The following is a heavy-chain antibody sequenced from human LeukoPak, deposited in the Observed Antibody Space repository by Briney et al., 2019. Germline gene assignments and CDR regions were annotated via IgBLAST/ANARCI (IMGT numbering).Heavy chain of an antibody. CDR1: GFTFTTYA. Sequence: GGSLRLSCAASGFTFTTYAMNWVRQAPGKGLEWVSLISSSGDNTHYAGSVKGRFTISRDNSKNTVSLQMNSLRGEDTAVYYCAKDVRVGGGGMDVWGQGTPVTVSS. V-gene: IGHV3-23*01. CDR3: AKDVRVGGGGMDV. CDR2: ISSSGDNT. D-gene: IGHD1-26*01. J-gene: IGHJ6*02.